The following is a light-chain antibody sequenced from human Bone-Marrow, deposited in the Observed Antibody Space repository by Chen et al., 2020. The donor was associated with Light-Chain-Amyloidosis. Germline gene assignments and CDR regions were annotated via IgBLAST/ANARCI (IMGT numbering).Light chain of an antibody. CDR1: QDIRNY. CDR3: QQYDNLPLT. CDR2: DAA. Sequence: DIQMTQSPSSLSASVGDRVTITCQARQDIRNYLNWYQQKPGKAPKLLIYDAANLETGVPSRFSGSGSETDFSFTISSLQPEDFATYYCQQYDNLPLTFGGGTKVEIK. V-gene: IGKV1-33*01. J-gene: IGKJ4*01.